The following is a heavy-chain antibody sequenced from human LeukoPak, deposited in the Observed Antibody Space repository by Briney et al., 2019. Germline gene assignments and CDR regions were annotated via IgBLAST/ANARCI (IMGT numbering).Heavy chain of an antibody. Sequence: PGGSLRLSCAASEFTFSSYSMNWVRQAPGKGLEWVSSISSSSSYIYYADSVKGRFTISRDNAKNSLYLQMNSLRAEDTAVYYCASSYDSSAYNDYWGQGTLVTVSS. CDR2: ISSSSSYI. V-gene: IGHV3-21*01. D-gene: IGHD3-22*01. CDR1: EFTFSSYS. J-gene: IGHJ4*02. CDR3: ASSYDSSAYNDY.